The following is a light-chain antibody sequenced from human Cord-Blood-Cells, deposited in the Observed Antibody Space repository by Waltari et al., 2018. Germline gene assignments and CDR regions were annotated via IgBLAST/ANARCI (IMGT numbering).Light chain of an antibody. CDR2: GAS. Sequence: EIVLTHSPGTLSLSPGERATLSCRANLSNGRYLAWYQQKPDQAPRLLIYGASNRATGIPDRFRGRWSGTDFSLTISRLEPEDFGVYYWQNHERLPATFGQGTKVEIK. CDR3: QNHERLPAT. CDR1: LSNGRY. V-gene: IGKV3-20*01. J-gene: IGKJ1*01.